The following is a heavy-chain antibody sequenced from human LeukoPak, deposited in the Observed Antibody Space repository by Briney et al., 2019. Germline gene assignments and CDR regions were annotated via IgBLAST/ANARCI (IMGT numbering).Heavy chain of an antibody. J-gene: IGHJ5*02. CDR2: ISYDGSNK. CDR3: ARAGSGRSPDWFDP. CDR1: GFTFSSYG. V-gene: IGHV3-30*03. D-gene: IGHD1-26*01. Sequence: GGSLRLSCAASGFTFSSYGMHWVRQAPGKGLEWVAVISYDGSNKYYADSVKGRFTISRDNAKNSLYLQMNSLRAEDTAVYYCARAGSGRSPDWFDPWGQGTLVTVSS.